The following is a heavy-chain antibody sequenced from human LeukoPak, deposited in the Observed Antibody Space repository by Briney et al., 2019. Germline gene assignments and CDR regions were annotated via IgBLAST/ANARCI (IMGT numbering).Heavy chain of an antibody. CDR3: ARSRPHGNDY. CDR1: GFTFSSYW. V-gene: IGHV3-74*01. J-gene: IGHJ4*02. Sequence: PGGSLRLSCAASGFTFSSYWMNWVRQAPGKGLVWVSRIASDGSSITYADSVKGRFSISRDNAKNTLYLQMNSLRVEDTAVYYCARSRPHGNDYWGQGTLVTVSS. D-gene: IGHD4-23*01. CDR2: IASDGSSI.